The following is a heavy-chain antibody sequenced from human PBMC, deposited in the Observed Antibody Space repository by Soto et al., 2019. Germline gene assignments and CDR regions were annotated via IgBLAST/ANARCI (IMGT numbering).Heavy chain of an antibody. CDR1: GGTFSSYA. Sequence: GASVQVSCKASGGTFSSYAISWVRQAPGQGLEWMGVIIPIFCTANYAQKFQGRVTITADESTSIAYMELSSLRSEDTAVYYCARDVVPAAMWDYYYGMDVWGQGTTVTVSS. CDR2: IIPIFCTA. D-gene: IGHD2-2*01. CDR3: ARDVVPAAMWDYYYGMDV. J-gene: IGHJ6*02. V-gene: IGHV1-69*13.